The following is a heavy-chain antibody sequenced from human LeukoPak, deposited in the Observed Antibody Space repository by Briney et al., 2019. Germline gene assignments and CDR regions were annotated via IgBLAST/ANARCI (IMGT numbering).Heavy chain of an antibody. J-gene: IGHJ4*02. CDR2: IWYDGSHK. V-gene: IGHV3-33*01. Sequence: PGGSLRLSCGASGFTFSSYGMNWLHQAPGKGLEWVAVIWYDGSHKYYADSAKGRFTISRDNSKNTVSLQMDSLRVEDTALYYCARDLGGCGDRFCSYYFDHWGQGIQVTVSS. CDR1: GFTFSSYG. D-gene: IGHD2-21*02. CDR3: ARDLGGCGDRFCSYYFDH.